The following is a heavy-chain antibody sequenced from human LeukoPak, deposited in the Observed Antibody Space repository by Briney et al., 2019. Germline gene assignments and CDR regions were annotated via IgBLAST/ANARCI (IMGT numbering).Heavy chain of an antibody. V-gene: IGHV3-21*01. Sequence: GGSLRLSCAASGFTFSSYSMTWVRQAPGKGLEWVSSISSSSSYIYYADSVKGRFTISRDNAKNSLYLQMNSLRAEDTAVYYCARDVGDGYNPEGFDYWGQGTLVTVSS. CDR1: GFTFSSYS. D-gene: IGHD5-24*01. J-gene: IGHJ4*02. CDR2: ISSSSSYI. CDR3: ARDVGDGYNPEGFDY.